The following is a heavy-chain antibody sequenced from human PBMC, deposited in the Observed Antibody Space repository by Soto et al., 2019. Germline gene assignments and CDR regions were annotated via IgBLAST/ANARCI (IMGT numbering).Heavy chain of an antibody. Sequence: QVQLQESGPGLVKPSETLSLTCTVSGASISDFCWSWIRQPPGKGLEWIGHISPTGITNYNPSLKSRVTRCPETSKNQCSLNLTSVTAADTAVYYCASIAASVEDYWGQGTLVTVSS. J-gene: IGHJ4*02. V-gene: IGHV4-4*08. CDR1: GASISDFC. D-gene: IGHD6-13*01. CDR3: ASIAASVEDY. CDR2: ISPTGIT.